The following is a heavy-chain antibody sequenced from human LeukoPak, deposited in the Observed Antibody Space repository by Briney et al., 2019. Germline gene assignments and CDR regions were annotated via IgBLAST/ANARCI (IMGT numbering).Heavy chain of an antibody. D-gene: IGHD3-10*01. Sequence: SETLSLTCTVSGGSISSYYWSWIRQPPGKGLEWIGYIYYSGSTYYNPSLRSRVTISVDTSKNQFSLKLSSVTAADTAVYYCAMGYYAAYYFDYWGQGTLVTVSS. CDR2: IYYSGST. J-gene: IGHJ4*02. CDR3: AMGYYAAYYFDY. V-gene: IGHV4-59*01. CDR1: GGSISSYY.